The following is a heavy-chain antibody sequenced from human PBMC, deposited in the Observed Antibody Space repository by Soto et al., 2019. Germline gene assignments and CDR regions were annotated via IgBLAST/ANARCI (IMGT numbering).Heavy chain of an antibody. CDR3: ARDREWLKIGCFDR. V-gene: IGHV3-74*01. CDR1: GFTFSSYW. CDR2: INTDGSST. D-gene: IGHD3-3*01. J-gene: IGHJ2*01. Sequence: GGSLRLSCAASGFTFSSYWMHWVRQTPGKGLVWVSRINTDGSSTTYADSVKGRFTISRDNAKNTLYLQMNSLRAEDTAVYYCARDREWLKIGCFDRWGRGTLVTVSS.